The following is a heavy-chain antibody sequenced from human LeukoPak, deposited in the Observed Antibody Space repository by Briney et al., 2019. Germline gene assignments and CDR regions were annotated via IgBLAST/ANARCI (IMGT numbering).Heavy chain of an antibody. V-gene: IGHV4-59*01. D-gene: IGHD3-22*01. CDR3: AIHDSSGYLAKFDP. CDR1: GASINNYY. J-gene: IGHJ5*02. CDR2: IYYTGST. Sequence: SEALSLTCNVSGASINNYYWTWIRQPPGKGLEWIGYIYYTGSTSYDPSLRSRVTISIDTSKNQFSLKLNSVAAADTAVYYCAIHDSSGYLAKFDPWGQGTLVTVSS.